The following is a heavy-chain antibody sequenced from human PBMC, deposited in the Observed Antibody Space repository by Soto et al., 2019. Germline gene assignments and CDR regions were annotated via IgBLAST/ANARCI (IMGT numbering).Heavy chain of an antibody. CDR3: ARLYCSGGSCYDYYYYYGMDV. Sequence: ASVKVSCKASGGTLSSYAISWVRQAPGQGLEWMGGIIPIFGTANYAQKFQGRVTITADESTSTAYMELSSLRSEDTAVYYCARLYCSGGSCYDYYYYYGMDVWGQGTTVTV. CDR1: GGTLSSYA. CDR2: IIPIFGTA. J-gene: IGHJ6*02. D-gene: IGHD2-15*01. V-gene: IGHV1-69*13.